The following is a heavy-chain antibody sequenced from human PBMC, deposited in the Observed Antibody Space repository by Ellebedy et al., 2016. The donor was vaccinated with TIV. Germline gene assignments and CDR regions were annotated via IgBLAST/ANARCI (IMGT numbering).Heavy chain of an antibody. CDR1: GFPFSAYA. Sequence: GESLKISCAASGFPFSAYAMNWVRQAPGKGLEWVSTISDSGAKTYCADSVKGRFTIARDNSKNTLYLQMNSLRAEDTAVYYCTKDGPGGRWEGNGMDVWGQGSTVTVS. D-gene: IGHD1-26*01. V-gene: IGHV3-23*01. CDR3: TKDGPGGRWEGNGMDV. J-gene: IGHJ6*02. CDR2: ISDSGAKT.